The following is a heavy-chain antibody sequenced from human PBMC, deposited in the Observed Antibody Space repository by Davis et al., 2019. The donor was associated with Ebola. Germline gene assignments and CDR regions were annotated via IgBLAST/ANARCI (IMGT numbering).Heavy chain of an antibody. Sequence: PGGSLRLSCAASGFTFSSYSMNWVRQAPVRGLEWVANIKQDGSEKQYVDSVRGRFTISRDNAKNSLYLQMNSLRAEDTAVYYCAIANRGPVADTGDYWGQGTLVTVSS. D-gene: IGHD6-19*01. CDR3: AIANRGPVADTGDY. CDR2: IKQDGSEK. V-gene: IGHV3-7*03. CDR1: GFTFSSYS. J-gene: IGHJ4*02.